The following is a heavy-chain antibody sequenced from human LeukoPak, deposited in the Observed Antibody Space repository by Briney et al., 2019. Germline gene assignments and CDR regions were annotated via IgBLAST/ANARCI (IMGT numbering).Heavy chain of an antibody. D-gene: IGHD1-26*01. J-gene: IGHJ4*02. Sequence: GGSLRLSCAASAFTFSYYSMNWVRQAPGKGLEWVSYISGRSSTIYYADSVKGRFTISRDNAKSSMYLQMNSLRAEDTAVHYCARDRLKSGSYYFDYWGQGTLVTVSS. CDR3: ARDRLKSGSYYFDY. CDR1: AFTFSYYS. V-gene: IGHV3-48*01. CDR2: ISGRSSTI.